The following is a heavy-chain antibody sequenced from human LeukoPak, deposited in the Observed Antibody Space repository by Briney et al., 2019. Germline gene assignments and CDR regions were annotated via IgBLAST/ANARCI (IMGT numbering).Heavy chain of an antibody. CDR1: GFTFSSFE. J-gene: IGHJ4*02. Sequence: GGSLRLSSAASGFTFSSFEMNRVRQAPGGGLEWGSYISTSGSTTYYADSVRGRFTISRDDAKNSVYLHMHSLRAEDTAVYYCAREDDSSGYYYGRFDQWGQGALVTVSS. D-gene: IGHD3-22*01. V-gene: IGHV3-48*03. CDR3: AREDDSSGYYYGRFDQ. CDR2: ISTSGSTT.